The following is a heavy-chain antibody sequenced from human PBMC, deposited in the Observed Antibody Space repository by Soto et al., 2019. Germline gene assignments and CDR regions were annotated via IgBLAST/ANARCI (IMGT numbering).Heavy chain of an antibody. Sequence: GASVKVSCKASGYTFTSYAMHWVRQAPGQRLEWMGWINAGNGNTKYSQKFQGRVTMTTDTSTSTAYMELRSLRSDDTAVYYCAREVDTNWFDPWGQGTLVTVSS. CDR1: GYTFTSYA. D-gene: IGHD3-9*01. CDR2: INAGNGNT. J-gene: IGHJ5*02. CDR3: AREVDTNWFDP. V-gene: IGHV1-3*01.